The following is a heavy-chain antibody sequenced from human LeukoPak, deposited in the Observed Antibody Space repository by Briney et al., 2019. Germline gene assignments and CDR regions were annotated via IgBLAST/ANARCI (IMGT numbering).Heavy chain of an antibody. J-gene: IGHJ4*02. CDR3: ARDIAGVSSSTSLYYFDY. CDR2: YSSSSSYT. D-gene: IGHD2-2*01. V-gene: IGHV3-11*06. CDR1: GFTFSDYY. Sequence: GGSLTLSCAASGFTFSDYYMSWIRQAPGKGLEWVSYYSSSSSYTNYADSVKALFTISRNNAKISLYLQMNSLRAEDTAVYYCARDIAGVSSSTSLYYFDYWGQGTLVTVSS.